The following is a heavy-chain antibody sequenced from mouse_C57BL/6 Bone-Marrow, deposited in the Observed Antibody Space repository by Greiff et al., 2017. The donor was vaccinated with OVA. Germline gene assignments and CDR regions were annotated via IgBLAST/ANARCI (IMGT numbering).Heavy chain of an antibody. J-gene: IGHJ4*01. Sequence: QVQLQQPGAELVKPGASVKVSCKASGYTFTSYWMHWVKQRPGQGLEWIGRIHPSDSDTNYNQKFKGKATLTVDKSSSTADMQLSSLTSEDSAVYYCAIDYYGSSYVDAMDYWGQGTSVTVSS. CDR2: IHPSDSDT. V-gene: IGHV1-74*01. D-gene: IGHD1-1*01. CDR1: GYTFTSYW. CDR3: AIDYYGSSYVDAMDY.